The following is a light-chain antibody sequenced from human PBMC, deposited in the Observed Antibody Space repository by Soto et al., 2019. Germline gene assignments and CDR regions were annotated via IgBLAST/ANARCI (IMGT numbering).Light chain of an antibody. CDR1: QSVSFY. V-gene: IGKV3-20*01. CDR3: QQYATSPIT. Sequence: DIVMTQSPDSLAVSPGERATLSCRASQSVSFYLAWYQQKPGQAPRLLVYDVSNRAPGIPDRLSGSGSGTDFTLTISRLEPEDFAVYYCQQYATSPITFGQGTRLEIK. CDR2: DVS. J-gene: IGKJ5*01.